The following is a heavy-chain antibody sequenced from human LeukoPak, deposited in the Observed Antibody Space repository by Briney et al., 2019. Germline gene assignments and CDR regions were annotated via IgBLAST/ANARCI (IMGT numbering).Heavy chain of an antibody. J-gene: IGHJ3*02. CDR2: IWYDGSNK. CDR1: GFTFSNYG. CDR3: AVLYYYDSSGFYSDDVFDI. Sequence: GGSPRHSRAASGFTFSNYGMHWVRQAPGKGLEWVAVIWYDGSNKYYADSVKGRFTISRDNSKNMLYLQMNSLRGEDTAVYHCAVLYYYDSSGFYSDDVFDIWGAGTMVTVSA. D-gene: IGHD3-22*01. V-gene: IGHV3-33*03.